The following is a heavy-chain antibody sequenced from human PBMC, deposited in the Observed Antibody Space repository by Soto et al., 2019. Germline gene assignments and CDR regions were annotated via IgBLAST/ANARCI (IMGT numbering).Heavy chain of an antibody. V-gene: IGHV4-59*01. CDR2: IYYSGST. CDR3: AREGSYSSGENWFDP. J-gene: IGHJ5*02. D-gene: IGHD6-25*01. CDR1: GCSMSSYY. Sequence: PXESLSRTVPVSGCSMSSYYWSWIRQPPGKGLEWIGYIYYSGSTNYNPSLKSRVTISVDTSKNQFSLKLSSVTAADTAVYYCAREGSYSSGENWFDPWGQGTLVTVS.